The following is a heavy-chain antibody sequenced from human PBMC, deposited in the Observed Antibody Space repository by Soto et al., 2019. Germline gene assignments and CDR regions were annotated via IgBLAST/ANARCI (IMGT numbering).Heavy chain of an antibody. CDR3: AADPYYEILTGCYAHAFEI. D-gene: IGHD3-9*01. J-gene: IGHJ3*02. CDR2: INAGNGNT. V-gene: IGHV1-3*01. Sequence: ASVKVSCKASGYTFTNYAMHWVRQAPGQRLEWMGWINAGNGNTKYSQKFQGRVTITRDTSTSTAYMELSSLRSEETAVYYCAADPYYEILTGCYAHAFEIWGQGTMVTV. CDR1: GYTFTNYA.